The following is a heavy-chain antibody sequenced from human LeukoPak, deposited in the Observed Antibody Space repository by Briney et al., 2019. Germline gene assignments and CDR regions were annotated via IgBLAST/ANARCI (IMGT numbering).Heavy chain of an antibody. J-gene: IGHJ3*02. CDR3: ARDRSVVPAADVAFDI. Sequence: ASVKVSCKASGGTFSSYAISWVRQAPGQGLEWMGGIIPIFGTANYAQKFQGRVTITTDESTSTAYMELSSLRSEDTAVYYCARDRSVVPAADVAFDIWGQGTMVTVSS. CDR2: IIPIFGTA. D-gene: IGHD2-2*01. CDR1: GGTFSSYA. V-gene: IGHV1-69*05.